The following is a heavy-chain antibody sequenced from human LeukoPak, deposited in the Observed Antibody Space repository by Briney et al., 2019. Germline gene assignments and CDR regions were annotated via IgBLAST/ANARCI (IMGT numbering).Heavy chain of an antibody. CDR2: ISGSGGST. D-gene: IGHD2-8*01. Sequence: GGSLRLSCAASGFTFSSYAMSWVRQAPGKGLEWVSAISGSGGSTYYADSVKGRFTISRDNSKNTLYLQMNSLRAEDTAVYYCAKDISRNIVLMVNGEGIDYWGQGTLVTVSS. CDR1: GFTFSSYA. V-gene: IGHV3-23*01. CDR3: AKDISRNIVLMVNGEGIDY. J-gene: IGHJ4*02.